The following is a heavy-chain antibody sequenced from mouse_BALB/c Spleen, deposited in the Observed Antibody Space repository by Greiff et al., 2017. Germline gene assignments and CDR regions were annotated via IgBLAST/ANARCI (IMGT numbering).Heavy chain of an antibody. CDR1: GFTFSSFG. CDR2: ISSGSSTI. V-gene: IGHV5-17*02. CDR3: ARSAYRYDDWFAY. Sequence: EVKLMESGGGLVQPGGSRKLSCAASGFTFSSFGMHWVRQAPEKGLEWVAYISSGSSTIYYADTVKGRFTISRDNPKNTLFLQMTSLRSEDTAMYYCARSAYRYDDWFAYWGQGTLVTVSA. D-gene: IGHD2-14*01. J-gene: IGHJ3*01.